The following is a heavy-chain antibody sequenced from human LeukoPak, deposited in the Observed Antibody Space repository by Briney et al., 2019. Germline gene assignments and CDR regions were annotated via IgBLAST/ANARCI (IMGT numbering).Heavy chain of an antibody. J-gene: IGHJ5*02. CDR1: GYSFTSYW. D-gene: IGHD4-11*01. V-gene: IGHV5-51*01. CDR3: ARAYFTTLTYSNRGYNWFDP. Sequence: GESLKISCKGSGYSFTSYWIGWVRQMPGKGLEWMGIIYPGDSDTRYSPSFQGQVTISADKSISTAYLQWSSLKASDTAIYYCARAYFTTLTYSNRGYNWFDPWGQGTLVTVSS. CDR2: IYPGDSDT.